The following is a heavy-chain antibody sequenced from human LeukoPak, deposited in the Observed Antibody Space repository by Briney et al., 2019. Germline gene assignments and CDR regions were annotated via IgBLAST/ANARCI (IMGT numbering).Heavy chain of an antibody. CDR1: RFTYSTYV. V-gene: IGHV3-23*01. Sequence: GGSLRLSCAASRFTYSTYVMSWVRQAPGKGLECVSAISDRGGFTYYADSVKGRFTISRGNSKSTLYLQMNSLRAEDTAVYYCAKGASFEPRVYDYWGQGTLVTVSS. CDR3: AKGASFEPRVYDY. D-gene: IGHD2-8*01. J-gene: IGHJ4*02. CDR2: ISDRGGFT.